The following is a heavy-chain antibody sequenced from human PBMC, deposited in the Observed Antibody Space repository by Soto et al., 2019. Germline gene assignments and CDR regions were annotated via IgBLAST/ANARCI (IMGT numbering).Heavy chain of an antibody. Sequence: PSETLSLTCAVSGGSISSGGYSWGWIRQPPGKGLEWIGYIYYSGSTNYNPSLKSRVTISVDTSKNQFSLKLSSVTAADTAVYYCARVWGGAFDIWGQGTMVTVSS. CDR2: IYYSGST. D-gene: IGHD3-10*01. CDR1: GGSISSGGYS. J-gene: IGHJ3*02. V-gene: IGHV4-61*08. CDR3: ARVWGGAFDI.